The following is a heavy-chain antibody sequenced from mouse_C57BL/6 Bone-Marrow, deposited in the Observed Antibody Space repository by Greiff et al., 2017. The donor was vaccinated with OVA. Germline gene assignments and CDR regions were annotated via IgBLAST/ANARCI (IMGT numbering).Heavy chain of an antibody. J-gene: IGHJ4*01. V-gene: IGHV5-9-1*02. CDR3: TREGNDDGSYYAMDY. Sequence: EVQLVESGEGLVKPGGSLKLSCAASGFTFSSYAMSWVRQPPEQRLEWVAYLSSGGDYIYYADTVKGRFTISRDNARNTLYLQMSSLKSEDTAMYYCTREGNDDGSYYAMDYGGQGTSVTVSS. D-gene: IGHD2-3*01. CDR2: LSSGGDYI. CDR1: GFTFSSYA.